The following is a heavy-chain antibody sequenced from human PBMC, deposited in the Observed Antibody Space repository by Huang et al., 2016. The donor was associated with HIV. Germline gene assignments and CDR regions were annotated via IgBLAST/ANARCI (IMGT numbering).Heavy chain of an antibody. Sequence: QVQLVQSGAEVKKPGSSVKVYCKDSGGSFRTFAIGWVPQAPGKGLEWTGGIIPTFGSANYEQKFQGRVTVMADESTSTAYMELSSRRSEDTGVYYCATVDYYDTSGPQRGYFDNWGQGTLVTVSS. CDR3: ATVDYYDTSGPQRGYFDN. CDR2: IIPTFGSA. D-gene: IGHD3-22*01. CDR1: GGSFRTFA. V-gene: IGHV1-69*01. J-gene: IGHJ4*02.